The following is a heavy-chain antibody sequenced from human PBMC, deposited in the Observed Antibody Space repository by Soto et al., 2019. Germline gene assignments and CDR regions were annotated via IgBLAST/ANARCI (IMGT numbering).Heavy chain of an antibody. CDR1: GFTFSSYG. CDR3: TRDAEEHRSAQFDY. Sequence: QVQLVESGGGVVQPGMSLRLSCAPSGFTFSSYGMHWVRQAPGKGLEWVAVIWYDGSNKYYADSVKGRFNISRDNSKNELYLQMNSLRADDTAVYYCTRDAEEHRSAQFDYWGQGTLLTVSS. V-gene: IGHV3-33*01. D-gene: IGHD6-19*01. J-gene: IGHJ4*02. CDR2: IWYDGSNK.